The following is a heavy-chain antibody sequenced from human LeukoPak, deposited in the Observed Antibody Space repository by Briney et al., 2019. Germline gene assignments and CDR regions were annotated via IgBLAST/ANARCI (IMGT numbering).Heavy chain of an antibody. J-gene: IGHJ1*01. D-gene: IGHD3-22*01. CDR1: GGTFTSYA. Sequence: SVRVSFKASGGTFTSYAISWVRQAPGQGLEWMGRIIPIFGTANYAQKFQGRVTITTDESTSTAYMELSSLRSEDTAVYYCAREGGKYYYDSSGYLEYFQHWGQGTLLTVSS. CDR2: IIPIFGTA. V-gene: IGHV1-69*05. CDR3: AREGGKYYYDSSGYLEYFQH.